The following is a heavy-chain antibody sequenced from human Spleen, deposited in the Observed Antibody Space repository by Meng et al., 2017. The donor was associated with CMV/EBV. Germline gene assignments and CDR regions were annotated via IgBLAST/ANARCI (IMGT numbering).Heavy chain of an antibody. CDR1: GYTFTDHY. CDR3: ARGVWKYYDFWSGYYKGVYYYYYGMDV. Sequence: ASVKVSCKASGYTFTDHYVSWVRQAAGQGLEWVGWMNPDSGDTGYAQNFQGRVTITRNPSISTAYLELSNLRSEDTAVYYCARGVWKYYDFWSGYYKGVYYYYYGMDVWGQGTTVTISS. CDR2: MNPDSGDT. D-gene: IGHD3-3*01. V-gene: IGHV1-8*03. J-gene: IGHJ6*02.